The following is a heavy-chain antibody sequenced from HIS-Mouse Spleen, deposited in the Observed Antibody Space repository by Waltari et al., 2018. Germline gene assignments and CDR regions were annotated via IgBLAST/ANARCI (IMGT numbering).Heavy chain of an antibody. V-gene: IGHV1-8*01. D-gene: IGHD5-12*01. CDR1: GYTFTSYD. J-gene: IGHJ3*02. CDR2: MNPNSGNT. Sequence: QVQLVQSGAEVKKPGASVKVSCTASGYTFTSYDINGVRQATGQGLEWMGWMNPNSGNTGYAQKFQGRVTMTRNTSISTAYMELSSLRSEDTAVYYCARGGIVATTDAFDIWGQGTMVTVSS. CDR3: ARGGIVATTDAFDI.